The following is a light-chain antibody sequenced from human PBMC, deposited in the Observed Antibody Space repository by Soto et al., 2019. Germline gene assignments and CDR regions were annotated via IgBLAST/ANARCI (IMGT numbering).Light chain of an antibody. CDR3: SSYTSSSALV. CDR1: SSDVGAYNY. V-gene: IGLV2-14*01. J-gene: IGLJ2*01. CDR2: DVS. Sequence: QSALTQPASVSGSPGQSITISCTGTSSDVGAYNYVSWYQQHPGKAPKLMIYDVSNRPSGVSNRFSGSKSGNTASLTISGLQAEDEADYYGSSYTSSSALVFGGGTKLTVL.